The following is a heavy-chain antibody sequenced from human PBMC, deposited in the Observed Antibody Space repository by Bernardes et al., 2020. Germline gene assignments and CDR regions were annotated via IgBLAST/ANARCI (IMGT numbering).Heavy chain of an antibody. Sequence: SETLSLTCTVSGGSVSSGSYYWSWIRQPPGKGLEWIGYIYYSGSTNYNPSLKSRVTISVDTSKNQFSLKLSSVTAADTAVYYCARRKGLDVWGKGTTVTVSS. V-gene: IGHV4-61*01. CDR2: IYYSGST. CDR3: ARRKGLDV. J-gene: IGHJ6*04. CDR1: GGSVSSGSYY.